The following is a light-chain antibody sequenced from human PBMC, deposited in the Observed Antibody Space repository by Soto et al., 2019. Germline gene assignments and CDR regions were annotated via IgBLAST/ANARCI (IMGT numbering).Light chain of an antibody. CDR2: DVS. CDR3: CSSAGSPNV. V-gene: IGLV2-11*01. CDR1: SSDVGGYNY. Sequence: QSVLTQPRSVSGSPGQSVTISCTGTSSDVGGYNYVSWYQQHPGKAPKLMIYDVSKRPSGVPDRFSGSKSGNTASLTISGLQAEDEADYYCCSSAGSPNVFGTGTKVTVL. J-gene: IGLJ1*01.